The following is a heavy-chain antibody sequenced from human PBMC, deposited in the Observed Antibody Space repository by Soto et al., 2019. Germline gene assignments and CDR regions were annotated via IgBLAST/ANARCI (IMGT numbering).Heavy chain of an antibody. Sequence: EVQLLESGGGLVQPGGSLRLSCTASGLTFSTYAMGWVRQAPGKGLEWVSSITGSGGTTYYADSVKGRFTISRDNSRSTLFLQVSSLRAEDTAVYYCAIWNYALDYWGQGTLVTVSS. V-gene: IGHV3-23*01. J-gene: IGHJ4*02. CDR3: AIWNYALDY. D-gene: IGHD1-7*01. CDR2: ITGSGGTT. CDR1: GLTFSTYA.